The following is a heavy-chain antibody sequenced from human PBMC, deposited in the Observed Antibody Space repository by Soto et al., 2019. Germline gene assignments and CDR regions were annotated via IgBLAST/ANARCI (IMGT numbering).Heavy chain of an antibody. CDR1: GGSFSDYY. V-gene: IGHV4-34*02. J-gene: IGHJ4*02. Sequence: QVQLQQWGAGLLKPSETLSLTCAVHGGSFSDYYWNWIRQPPGKGLEWIGDINHSGSAKYNPSLNSRVTFSLDTSKNEFSLNLSSASGADTAVYYCARGPRTVVLPGALSFFDNWGQGTLVTVSP. CDR2: INHSGSA. D-gene: IGHD2-2*01. CDR3: ARGPRTVVLPGALSFFDN.